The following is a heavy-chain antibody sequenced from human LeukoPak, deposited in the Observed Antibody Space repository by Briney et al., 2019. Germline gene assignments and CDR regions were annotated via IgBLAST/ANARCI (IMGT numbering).Heavy chain of an antibody. D-gene: IGHD2-2*01. Sequence: GGSLRLSCAASGFTFSSYAMSWVRQAPGKGLEWVSAISGSGGSTYYADSVKGRFTISRDNSKNTLYLQMNSLRAEDTAVYYCAKDRTWSSTSCYYFDYWGQGTLVTVSS. CDR2: ISGSGGST. J-gene: IGHJ4*02. CDR3: AKDRTWSSTSCYYFDY. CDR1: GFTFSSYA. V-gene: IGHV3-23*01.